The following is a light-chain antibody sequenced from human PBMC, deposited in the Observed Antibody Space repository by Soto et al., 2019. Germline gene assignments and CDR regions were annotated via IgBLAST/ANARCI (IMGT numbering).Light chain of an antibody. CDR3: QQRSNWPQTWT. V-gene: IGKV3-11*01. CDR2: DAS. J-gene: IGKJ1*01. Sequence: EIVLTQSPATLSLSPGERATLSCRASQSVSSYLAWYQQKPGQAPRLLIYDASNRATGIPARFSGSGSGTDLTLTISSLEPEDFAVYDCQQRSNWPQTWTFGQGTKVEIK. CDR1: QSVSSY.